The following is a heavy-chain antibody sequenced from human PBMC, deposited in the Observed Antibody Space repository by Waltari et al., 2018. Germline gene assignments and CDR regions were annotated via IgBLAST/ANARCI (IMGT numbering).Heavy chain of an antibody. J-gene: IGHJ6*02. CDR1: GGSFNGYD. CDR3: ARGESLYNSDWTPRGYYYYGMDV. D-gene: IGHD6-19*01. V-gene: IGHV4-34*01. Sequence: QVQLQQWGAGLLKPSETLSLTCAMSGGSFNGYDWSWIRQPPGKGLEWIGEINHSGSTNYNPPLKSRVTMSVDTSKNQFSLNLSSVTAADTAVYYCARGESLYNSDWTPRGYYYYGMDVWGQGTTVTVSS. CDR2: INHSGST.